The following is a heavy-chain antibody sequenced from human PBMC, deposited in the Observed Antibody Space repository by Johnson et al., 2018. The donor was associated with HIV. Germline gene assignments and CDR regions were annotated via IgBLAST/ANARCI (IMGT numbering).Heavy chain of an antibody. CDR1: GFTFSSYA. V-gene: IGHV3-33*06. Sequence: LLVESGGGVVQPGRSLRLSCAASGFTFSSYAMHWVRQAPGKGLEWVAVIWYDGSNKYYADSVKGRFTISRDNSKNILYLQMNSLRAEDTALYYCAKDRSVAGLYDAFDIWGQGTRVTVSS. D-gene: IGHD6-19*01. J-gene: IGHJ3*02. CDR3: AKDRSVAGLYDAFDI. CDR2: IWYDGSNK.